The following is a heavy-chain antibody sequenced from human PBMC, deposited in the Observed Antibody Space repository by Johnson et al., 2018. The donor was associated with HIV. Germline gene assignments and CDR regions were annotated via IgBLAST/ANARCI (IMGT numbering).Heavy chain of an antibody. Sequence: EQLVESGGGLVKPGGSLRLSCAASGFTFSDYYMSWVRQAPGKGLEWVSVIYSGGSTYYADSVKGRFTISRDNSKNTLHLQMNSLRPEDTAVYYCARERVAVTGPTRAFDIWGQGTMVIVSS. J-gene: IGHJ3*02. V-gene: IGHV3-66*02. CDR2: IYSGGST. CDR3: ARERVAVTGPTRAFDI. CDR1: GFTFSDYY. D-gene: IGHD6-19*01.